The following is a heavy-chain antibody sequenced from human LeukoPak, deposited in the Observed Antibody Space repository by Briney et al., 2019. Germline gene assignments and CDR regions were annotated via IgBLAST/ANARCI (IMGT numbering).Heavy chain of an antibody. Sequence: SETLSLTCTVSGGSIISSDYHWGWVRQPPGKGLEWIGTISYSGNTDYNPSLRSRVTISVDASNNQFSLRLGSVTAADTAVYHCARHCCSGPAKRVFDIWGQGTMVTVSS. CDR1: GGSIISSDYH. CDR3: ARHCCSGPAKRVFDI. V-gene: IGHV4-39*01. D-gene: IGHD2-15*01. CDR2: ISYSGNT. J-gene: IGHJ3*02.